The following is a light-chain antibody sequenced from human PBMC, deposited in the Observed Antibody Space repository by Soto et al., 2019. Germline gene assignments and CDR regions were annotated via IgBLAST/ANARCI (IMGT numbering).Light chain of an antibody. CDR1: SSDVGYNY. Sequence: QSVLTQPASVSGSPGQSITISCTGTSSDVGYNYVSWYQQHPGKAPKLMIYDVSNRPSGVSNRFSGSKSGNTASLTISGLQAEGEADYYCTSYTGSSTPYVFGTGTKLTVL. CDR2: DVS. V-gene: IGLV2-14*03. CDR3: TSYTGSSTPYV. J-gene: IGLJ1*01.